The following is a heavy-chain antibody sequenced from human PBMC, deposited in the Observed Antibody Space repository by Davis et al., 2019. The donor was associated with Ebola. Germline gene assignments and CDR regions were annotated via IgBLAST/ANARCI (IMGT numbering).Heavy chain of an antibody. CDR2: ISSGSSTI. Sequence: GESLKISCAASGFTFSSYTMNWVRQAPGKGLEYVSYISSGSSTIYYADSVKGRFTISRDNAKNSLYVQMNSLRVEDTAVYYCASSYGMDVWGRGTTVTVSS. CDR3: ASSYGMDV. J-gene: IGHJ6*04. CDR1: GFTFSSYT. V-gene: IGHV3-48*04.